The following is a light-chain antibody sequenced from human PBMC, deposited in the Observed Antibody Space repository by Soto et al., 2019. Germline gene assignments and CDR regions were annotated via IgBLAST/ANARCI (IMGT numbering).Light chain of an antibody. Sequence: EIVLTQSPGTLSLSPGERATLSCRASQSVRSSYLAWYQQKPGQAPRLLIYGASSRATGIPDRYSGRGSGTDVPRTISRLEPEVFALYYGQKCGSLHQSFGQGTKVEIK. CDR2: GAS. CDR3: QKCGSLHQS. J-gene: IGKJ1*01. CDR1: QSVRSSY. V-gene: IGKV3-20*01.